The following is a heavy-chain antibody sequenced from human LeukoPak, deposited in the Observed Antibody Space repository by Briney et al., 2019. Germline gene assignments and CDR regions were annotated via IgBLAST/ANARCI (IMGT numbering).Heavy chain of an antibody. CDR1: GGSFSGYY. CDR2: INHSGST. V-gene: IGHV4-34*01. D-gene: IGHD6-19*01. Sequence: PSETLSLTCAVYGGSFSGYYWSWIRQPPGKGLEWIGEINHSGSTNYNPSLKSRVTISVDTSKNQLSLKLSSVTAADTAVYYCATSLRLIAVAADFDYWGQGTLVTVSS. CDR3: ATSLRLIAVAADFDY. J-gene: IGHJ4*02.